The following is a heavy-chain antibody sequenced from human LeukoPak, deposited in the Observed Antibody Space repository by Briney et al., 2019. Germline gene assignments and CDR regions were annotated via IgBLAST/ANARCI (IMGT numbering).Heavy chain of an antibody. V-gene: IGHV1-2*02. CDR2: INPNSGGT. Sequence: ASVKASCKASGYTFTGYYMHWVRQAPGQGLEWMGWINPNSGGTNYAQKFQGRVTMTRDTSISTAYMELSRLRSDDTAVYYCARRIAAAGNRGYYYGMDVWGQGTTVTVSS. CDR1: GYTFTGYY. CDR3: ARRIAAAGNRGYYYGMDV. J-gene: IGHJ6*02. D-gene: IGHD6-13*01.